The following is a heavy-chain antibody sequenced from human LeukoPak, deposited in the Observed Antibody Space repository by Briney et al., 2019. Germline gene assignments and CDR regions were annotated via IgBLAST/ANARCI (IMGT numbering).Heavy chain of an antibody. CDR3: ARDGVGARRRFDY. CDR2: ISSSSSYI. CDR1: GFTFSSYS. D-gene: IGHD1-26*01. V-gene: IGHV3-21*01. J-gene: IGHJ4*02. Sequence: PGGSLRLSCAASGFTFSSYSMNWVRQAPGKGLEWVSSISSSSSYIYYADSVKGRLTISRDNAKNSLYLQMNSLRAEDTAVYYCARDGVGARRRFDYWGQGTLVTVSS.